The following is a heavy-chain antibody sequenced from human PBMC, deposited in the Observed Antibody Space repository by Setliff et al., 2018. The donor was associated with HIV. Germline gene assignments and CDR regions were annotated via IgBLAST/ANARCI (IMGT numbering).Heavy chain of an antibody. V-gene: IGHV1-69*05. Sequence: ASVKVSCKASGGTFSSFAISWVRQAPGQGREWMGGIIPIFGTANYAQKFQGRVTITTDESTTTAYMELRSLRSEDTAVYYCARETYYGSGSYLPTEYYYYYMDVWGKGTTVTVSS. D-gene: IGHD3-10*01. J-gene: IGHJ6*03. CDR3: ARETYYGSGSYLPTEYYYYYMDV. CDR2: IIPIFGTA. CDR1: GGTFSSFA.